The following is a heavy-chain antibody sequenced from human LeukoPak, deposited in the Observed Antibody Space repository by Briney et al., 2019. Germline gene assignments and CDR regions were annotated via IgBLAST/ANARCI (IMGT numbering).Heavy chain of an antibody. J-gene: IGHJ5*02. CDR2: LNSDETSA. CDR3: ARAPPTYLTHRFDP. D-gene: IGHD4/OR15-4a*01. V-gene: IGHV3-74*03. CDR1: GLSFRNYW. Sequence: GGSLRLSCVISGLSFRNYWMHWVRQAPGRGLVWVSRLNSDETSATYADSVKGRFTISRDTAKNTLYRDMNSLRVEDTAVYYCARAPPTYLTHRFDPWGQGTLVTVSS.